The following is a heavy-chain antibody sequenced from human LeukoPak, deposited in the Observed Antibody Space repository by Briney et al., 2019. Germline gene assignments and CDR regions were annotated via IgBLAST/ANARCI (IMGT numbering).Heavy chain of an antibody. CDR2: IYYSGST. Sequence: PSQTLSLXCTVSGGSISSGDYYWSWIRQPPAKGLEWIGYIYYSGSTYYNPSLKSRVTISVDTSKNQFSLKLSSVTAADTAVYYCAREVDSIAAAVWGQGTLVTVSS. J-gene: IGHJ4*02. D-gene: IGHD6-13*01. CDR3: AREVDSIAAAV. CDR1: GGSISSGDYY. V-gene: IGHV4-30-4*08.